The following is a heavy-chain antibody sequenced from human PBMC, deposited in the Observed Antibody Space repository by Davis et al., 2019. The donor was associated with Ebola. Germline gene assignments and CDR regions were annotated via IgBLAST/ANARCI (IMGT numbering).Heavy chain of an antibody. CDR2: INTDGSST. J-gene: IGHJ4*02. V-gene: IGHV3-74*01. Sequence: HTGGSLRLSCAASGSTLSSYWMHWVRQAPGKGLVWVSRINTDGSSTDYAASVAGRFTISRDNAKNSLYLQMNSLRAEDTAAYYCAKVTYNYDSGGSYYFDYWGQGTLVTVSS. CDR3: AKVTYNYDSGGSYYFDY. D-gene: IGHD3-22*01. CDR1: GSTLSSYW.